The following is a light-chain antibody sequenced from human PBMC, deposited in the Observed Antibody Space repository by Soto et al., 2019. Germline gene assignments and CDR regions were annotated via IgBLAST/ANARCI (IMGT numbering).Light chain of an antibody. CDR2: AAS. J-gene: IGKJ3*01. CDR1: QDIRNY. CDR3: QRYHSALLT. Sequence: DIQMTQSPSSLSASVGDRVTMTCRASQDIRNYVAWYQQKPGEVPKILIYAASTLQSGVPARFSGGGFGTDFTLTISSLRPEDVATYYCQRYHSALLTFGPGTKVDLK. V-gene: IGKV1-27*01.